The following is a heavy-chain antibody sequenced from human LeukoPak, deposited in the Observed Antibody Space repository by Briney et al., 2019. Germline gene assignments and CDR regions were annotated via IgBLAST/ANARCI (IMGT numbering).Heavy chain of an antibody. CDR3: ARAQSEGGDYDYFYYYMDV. CDR1: DFTFSQFG. Sequence: GGTLRLSCAASDFTFSQFGMSWVRQAPGKRLEWVSAISGSGGSTYYANSLRGRFAISRDNAKNSLYLQMNSLRVEDTAVYYCARAQSEGGDYDYFYYYMDVWGKGTTVTISS. V-gene: IGHV3-23*01. J-gene: IGHJ6*03. D-gene: IGHD4-17*01. CDR2: ISGSGGST.